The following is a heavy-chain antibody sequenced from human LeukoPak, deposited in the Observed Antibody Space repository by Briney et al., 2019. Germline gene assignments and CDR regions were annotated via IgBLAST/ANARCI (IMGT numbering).Heavy chain of an antibody. V-gene: IGHV3-30*18. CDR2: ISYDGSNK. D-gene: IGHD3-3*01. Sequence: GGSLRLSCAASGFTFSSYGMHWVRQAPGKGLEWVAVISYDGSNKYYADSVKGRFTISRDNSKNTLYLQMNSLRAEDTAVYYCAKDPRSYDFWSGYYVPLYYYGMDVWGQGTTVTVSS. J-gene: IGHJ6*02. CDR3: AKDPRSYDFWSGYYVPLYYYGMDV. CDR1: GFTFSSYG.